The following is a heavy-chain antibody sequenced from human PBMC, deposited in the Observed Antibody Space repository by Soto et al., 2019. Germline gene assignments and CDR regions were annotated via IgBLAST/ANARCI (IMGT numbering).Heavy chain of an antibody. CDR3: ARQFNSHHDLDWYFDL. D-gene: IGHD2-21*01. CDR1: GGSISSSSYY. V-gene: IGHV4-39*01. Sequence: SETLSLTCTVSGGSISSSSYYWGWIRQPPGKGLEWIGSIYYSGSTYYNPSLKNRVTISVDTSKNQFSLKLSSVTAADTAVYYCARQFNSHHDLDWYFDLWGRGTLVTVSS. J-gene: IGHJ2*01. CDR2: IYYSGST.